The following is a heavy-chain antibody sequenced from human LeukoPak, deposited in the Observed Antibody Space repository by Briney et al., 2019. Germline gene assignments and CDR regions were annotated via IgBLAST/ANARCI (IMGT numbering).Heavy chain of an antibody. J-gene: IGHJ6*03. CDR2: IIPIFGTA. V-gene: IGHV1-69*05. CDR1: VGTFSSYA. CDR3: ARGGYYGSGSYYNLYYMDV. D-gene: IGHD3-10*01. Sequence: PGESLKISCKASVGTFSSYAISWVRQAPGQGLEWMGRIIPIFGTANYAQKFQGRVTITTDESTSTAYMELSSLRSEDTAVYYCARGGYYGSGSYYNLYYMDVWGKGTTVTVSS.